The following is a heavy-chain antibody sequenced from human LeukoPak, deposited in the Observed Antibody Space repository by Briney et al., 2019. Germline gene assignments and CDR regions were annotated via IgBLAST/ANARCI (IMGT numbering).Heavy chain of an antibody. CDR2: ISSSVITI. D-gene: IGHD3-10*01. J-gene: IGHJ4*02. CDR1: GFTFSSYE. V-gene: IGHV3-48*03. Sequence: GGSLRLSCAASGFTFSSYEMNWVRQAPGKGLEWVSYISSSVITIYYAYSVDGLFTISRDNAKKSLYLQMNSLRDEDTAVYYCAIYHSATFRPRSYYSANWGQGALVTVSS. CDR3: AIYHSATFRPRSYYSAN.